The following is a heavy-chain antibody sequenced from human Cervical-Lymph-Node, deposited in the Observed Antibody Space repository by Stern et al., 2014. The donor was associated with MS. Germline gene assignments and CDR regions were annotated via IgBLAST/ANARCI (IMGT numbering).Heavy chain of an antibody. D-gene: IGHD6-13*01. CDR1: GVTFSSLS. J-gene: IGHJ4*02. CDR2: ITPMFGTP. Sequence: VQLVESGAELKKPGSSVKVSCKASGVTFSSLSVSWVRRAPGHGLQWLGGITPMFGTPHYVQMFQDRLNIFADESTQTVYMTLSGLKPEDTAVYYCARDQAGIAAHWGQGTLITVSS. V-gene: IGHV1-69*01. CDR3: ARDQAGIAAH.